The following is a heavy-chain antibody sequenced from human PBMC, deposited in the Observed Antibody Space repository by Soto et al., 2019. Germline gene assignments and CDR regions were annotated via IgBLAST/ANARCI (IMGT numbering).Heavy chain of an antibody. Sequence: ASLKVSCKASGYTFNSYNMYWVLQAPGQGLEWMGVINPSIGSTNYAQKFQGRVIMTRDTSTSTVYMELSTLRSDDTAVYYCARLYSGSRPDYWGQGTLVTVSS. CDR3: ARLYSGSRPDY. CDR1: GYTFNSYN. CDR2: INPSIGST. V-gene: IGHV1-46*02. J-gene: IGHJ4*02. D-gene: IGHD1-26*01.